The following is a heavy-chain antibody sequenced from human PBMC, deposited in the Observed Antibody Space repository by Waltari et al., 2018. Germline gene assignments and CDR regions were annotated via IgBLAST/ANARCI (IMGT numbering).Heavy chain of an antibody. CDR3: ARVDSAVGWFDP. V-gene: IGHV1-3*01. Sequence: QVQLVQSGAEVKKPGASVKVSCKASGYTFTSYAMHWVRQAPGQRLEWMGWINAGNGNTKYSQKFQGRVTITRDTSASTAYMELSSLRSEDTAVYYCARVDSAVGWFDPWGQGTLVTVSS. D-gene: IGHD2-15*01. CDR1: GYTFTSYA. J-gene: IGHJ5*02. CDR2: INAGNGNT.